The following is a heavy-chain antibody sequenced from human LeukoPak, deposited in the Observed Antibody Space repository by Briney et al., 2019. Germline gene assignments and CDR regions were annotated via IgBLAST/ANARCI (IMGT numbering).Heavy chain of an antibody. V-gene: IGHV3-23*01. CDR1: GFTFSSYA. D-gene: IGHD6-19*01. CDR3: AKDRPAVAGSRSPTRFDY. J-gene: IGHJ4*02. Sequence: GGSLRLSCAASGFTFSSYAMSWVRQAPGKGLEWVSAISGSGGSTYYADSVKGRFTISRDNSKNTLYLQMNSLRAEDTAVYYCAKDRPAVAGSRSPTRFDYWGQGTLVTVSS. CDR2: ISGSGGST.